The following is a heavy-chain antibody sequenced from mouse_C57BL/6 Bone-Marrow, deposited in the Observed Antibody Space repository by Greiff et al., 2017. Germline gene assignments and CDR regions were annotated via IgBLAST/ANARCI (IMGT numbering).Heavy chain of an antibody. CDR1: GFNIKDDY. Sequence: VQLQQSGAELVRPGASVKLSCTASGFNIKDDYMHWVKQRPEQGLEWIGWIDPENGDTDYASKFQGKATITADTSSNTAYLQLSSLTSEDTAVYYCTTWGSSFYFDYWGQGTTLTVSS. V-gene: IGHV14-4*01. J-gene: IGHJ2*01. CDR2: IDPENGDT. D-gene: IGHD1-1*01. CDR3: TTWGSSFYFDY.